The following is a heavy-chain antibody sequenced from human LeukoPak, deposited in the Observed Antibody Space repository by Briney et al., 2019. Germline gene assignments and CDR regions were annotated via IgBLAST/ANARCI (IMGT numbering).Heavy chain of an antibody. CDR2: ISFDGSYK. CDR3: AKGVDTATLHGAFDI. J-gene: IGHJ3*02. CDR1: GXTFSSYG. Sequence: PGGSLRLSCAASGXTFSSYGMHWVRQAPGKGLEWVGVISFDGSYKYYVDSVKGRFTISRDNSKNTLYLQMNSLRAEDTAVSYCAKGVDTATLHGAFDIWGQGTMVTVSS. V-gene: IGHV3-30*18. D-gene: IGHD5-18*01.